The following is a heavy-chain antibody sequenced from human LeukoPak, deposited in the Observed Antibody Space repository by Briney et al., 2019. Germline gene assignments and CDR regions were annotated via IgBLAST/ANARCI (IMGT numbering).Heavy chain of an antibody. CDR1: GYTFTDYY. J-gene: IGHJ4*02. CDR2: INPKSGYT. V-gene: IGHV1-2*07. CDR3: ARGRDSGSHTYYFDY. Sequence: GASVKVSCKASGYTFTDYYIHWVRQAPGQGLEWMAWINPKSGYTKYAHSFQGRVTTTRDTSINTAYMELSRMRSDDTAVYSCARGRDSGSHTYYFDYWGQGTLVTVSS. D-gene: IGHD1-26*01.